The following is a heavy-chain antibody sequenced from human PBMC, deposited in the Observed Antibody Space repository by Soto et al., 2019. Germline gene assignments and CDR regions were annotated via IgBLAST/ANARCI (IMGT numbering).Heavy chain of an antibody. V-gene: IGHV1-69*01. CDR1: GGTFSSYA. D-gene: IGHD2-15*01. CDR2: IIPIFGTA. CDR3: ARGGGRWELPDEQFDP. J-gene: IGHJ5*02. Sequence: QVQLVQSGAEVKKPGSSVKVSCKASGGTFSSYAISWVRQSPGQGLEWMGGIIPIFGTANYAQKFQGRVTITADESTSTAYMELSSLRSEDTAVYYCARGGGRWELPDEQFDPWGQGTLVTVSS.